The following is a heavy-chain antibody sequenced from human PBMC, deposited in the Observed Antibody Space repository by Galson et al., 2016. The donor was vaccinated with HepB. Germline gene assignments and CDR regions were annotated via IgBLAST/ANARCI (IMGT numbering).Heavy chain of an antibody. D-gene: IGHD1/OR15-1a*01. V-gene: IGHV4-61*01. CDR1: GDSLSTSTYY. J-gene: IGHJ4*02. CDR3: ARYAGVGTTPGRFGF. Sequence: SETLSLTCTISGDSLSTSTYYWTWIRQSPGKGLEWVGLVWQNGRTNYNPSLRSRLTISIDRSMNQFSLELNSVTAADTAVYYCARYAGVGTTPGRFGFWGQGTLVTVSS. CDR2: VWQNGRT.